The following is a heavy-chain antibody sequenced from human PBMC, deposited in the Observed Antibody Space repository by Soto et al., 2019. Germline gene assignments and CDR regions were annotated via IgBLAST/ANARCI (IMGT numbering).Heavy chain of an antibody. V-gene: IGHV1-69*01. CDR2: IIPIFAPA. CDR3: ARARGESPMVQEDCFDN. D-gene: IGHD1-1*01. Sequence: HVQLVQSGAEVKKPGSSVKVSCKASGGTFSSDAISWVRQAPGQGLEWMGGIIPIFAPANYAQKFLGRVTITADESTTTAYMELSSLTSEDTAMYCWARARGESPMVQEDCFDNWGQGTLVSVAS. CDR1: GGTFSSDA. J-gene: IGHJ4*02.